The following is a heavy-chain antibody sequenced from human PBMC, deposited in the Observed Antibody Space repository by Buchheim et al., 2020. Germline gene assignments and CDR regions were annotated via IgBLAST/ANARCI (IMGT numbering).Heavy chain of an antibody. J-gene: IGHJ2*01. D-gene: IGHD6-13*01. CDR1: GDTFSNST. V-gene: IGHV1-69*04. Sequence: QGQLVQSGAEVRKPGSSVRVSCKASGDTFSNSTFSWVRQAPGQGLEWMGRIIPMMTMTSYAQRFQGRITITADKSTYTSYMELRSLRSEDTALYYCARDGPYSSSGFWYFDLWGRGTL. CDR3: ARDGPYSSSGFWYFDL. CDR2: IIPMMTMT.